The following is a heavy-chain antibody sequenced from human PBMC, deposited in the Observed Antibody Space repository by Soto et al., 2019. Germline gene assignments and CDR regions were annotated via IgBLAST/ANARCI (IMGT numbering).Heavy chain of an antibody. CDR3: AHRLQATSSFQNWFDP. Sequence: QITLKESGPTLVKPTQTLTLTCTFSGFSLSTSGVGVGWIRQPPGKALEWLALIYWDDEKRYSPSLKSRLTITKDTSKNQVVLTMTNTDPVDTATYYCAHRLQATSSFQNWFDPWGEGTLVTVSS. J-gene: IGHJ5*02. CDR2: IYWDDEK. D-gene: IGHD2-2*01. V-gene: IGHV2-5*02. CDR1: GFSLSTSGVG.